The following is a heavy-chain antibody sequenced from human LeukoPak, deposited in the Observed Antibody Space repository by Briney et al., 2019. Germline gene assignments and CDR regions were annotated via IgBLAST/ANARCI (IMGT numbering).Heavy chain of an antibody. V-gene: IGHV1-46*01. CDR1: GYTFTSYY. CDR3: ARAGGDYAVWFDP. CDR2: INPSGGST. J-gene: IGHJ5*02. Sequence: ASVKVSCKASGYTFTSYYMHWVRQAPGQGLAWMGIINPSGGSTSYAQKFQGRVTMTRDTSTSTVYMELSSLRSEDTAVYYCARAGGDYAVWFDPWGQGTLVTVSS. D-gene: IGHD4-17*01.